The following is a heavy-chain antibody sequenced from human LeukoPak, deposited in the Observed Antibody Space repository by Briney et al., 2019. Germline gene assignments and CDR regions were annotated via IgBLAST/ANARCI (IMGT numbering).Heavy chain of an antibody. J-gene: IGHJ4*02. Sequence: GGSLRLSCVVSGFTFSSHGMNWVRHAQGKGMGWVSYMSTIDSPINYTDSVMGRFTISRDNAKISLYLKMNSLRAEDTAVYFCAREKVPADWGQGTLVTVSS. CDR1: GFTFSSHG. CDR3: AREKVPAD. CDR2: MSTIDSPI. V-gene: IGHV3-48*04.